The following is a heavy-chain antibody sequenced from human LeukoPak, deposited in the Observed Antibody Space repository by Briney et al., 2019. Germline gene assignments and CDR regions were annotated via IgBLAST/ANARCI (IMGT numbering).Heavy chain of an antibody. CDR2: ISGSGGST. Sequence: GGSLRLSCAASGFTFSSYSMNWVRQAPGKGLEWVSAISGSGGSTYYADSVKGRFTISRDNSKNTLYLQMNSLRAEDTAVYYCAAPLSLDYYYGMDVWGQGTTVTVSS. J-gene: IGHJ6*02. CDR1: GFTFSSYS. CDR3: AAPLSLDYYYGMDV. V-gene: IGHV3-23*01.